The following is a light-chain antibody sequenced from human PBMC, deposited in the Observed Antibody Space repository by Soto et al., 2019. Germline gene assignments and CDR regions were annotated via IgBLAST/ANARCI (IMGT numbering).Light chain of an antibody. CDR2: DAS. J-gene: IGKJ1*01. CDR1: QSVSTY. V-gene: IGKV3-20*01. CDR3: QQYGGSPRT. Sequence: EIVLTQSPATLSLSPGERATLSCRASQSVSTYLAWYQQKPGQSPRLLIYDASTRATGIPDRFSGSGSGTEFTLTISRLEPEDFAVYYCQQYGGSPRTFGQGTKVDI.